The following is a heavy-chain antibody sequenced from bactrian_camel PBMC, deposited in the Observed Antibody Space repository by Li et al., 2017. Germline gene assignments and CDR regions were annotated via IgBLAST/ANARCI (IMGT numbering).Heavy chain of an antibody. D-gene: IGHD5*01. Sequence: QLVESGGGSVQAGGSLRLSCTASGFTFENSDMGWYRQAPGSGCELLSVISSDGRIYYSDSVKGRFTISADTAKNTVYLDLTNLEPEDTAMYYCAADRARTGGSCSLVSGLYDYSGHGTQVTVS. CDR3: AADRARTGGSCSLVSGLYDY. V-gene: IGHV3S55*01. CDR1: GFTFENSD. J-gene: IGHJ4*01. CDR2: ISSDGRI.